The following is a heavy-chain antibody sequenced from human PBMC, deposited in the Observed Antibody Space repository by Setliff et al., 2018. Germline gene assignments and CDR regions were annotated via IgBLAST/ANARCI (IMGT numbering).Heavy chain of an antibody. CDR2: INPGDGST. Sequence: ASVKVSCKASGYTFTTYYMHWVRQAPGQGLEWMGVINPGDGSTTYAQKFQGRVKVTRDTSTNTVYMQLNSLRFEDRAVYYCARENTAKNFWGEESDYWGQGTLVTVSS. V-gene: IGHV1-46*01. CDR1: GYTFTTYY. CDR3: ARENTAKNFWGEESDY. J-gene: IGHJ4*02. D-gene: IGHD3-3*01.